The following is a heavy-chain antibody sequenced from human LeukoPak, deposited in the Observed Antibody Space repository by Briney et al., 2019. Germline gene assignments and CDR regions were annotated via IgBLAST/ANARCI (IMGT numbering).Heavy chain of an antibody. Sequence: SSETLSLTCTVSGGSISSSSYYWGWIRQPPGKGLEWIGSIYYSGSTYYNPSLKSRVTISVDTSKNQSSLKLSSVTAADTAVYYCARHYDILTGYKYPFDYWGQGTLVTVSS. D-gene: IGHD3-9*01. CDR3: ARHYDILTGYKYPFDY. CDR2: IYYSGST. J-gene: IGHJ4*02. CDR1: GGSISSSSYY. V-gene: IGHV4-39*01.